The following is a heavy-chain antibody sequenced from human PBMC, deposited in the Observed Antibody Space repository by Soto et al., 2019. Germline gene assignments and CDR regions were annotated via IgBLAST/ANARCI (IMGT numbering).Heavy chain of an antibody. V-gene: IGHV1-3*01. CDR3: AREYYDFWSGYCDY. CDR2: INAGNGNT. CDR1: GDTFTSYA. J-gene: IGHJ4*02. D-gene: IGHD3-3*01. Sequence: ASVKVSCKASGDTFTSYAMHWVRQAPGQRLEWMGWINAGNGNTKYSQKFQGRVTITRDTSASTAYMELSSLRSEDTAVYYCAREYYDFWSGYCDYWGQGTLVTVSS.